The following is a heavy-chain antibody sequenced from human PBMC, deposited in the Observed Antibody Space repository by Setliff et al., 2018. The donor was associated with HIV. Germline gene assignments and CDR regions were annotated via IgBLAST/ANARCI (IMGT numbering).Heavy chain of an antibody. CDR1: GFNFSSHT. CDR3: ARSVIGYYYYGMDV. D-gene: IGHD3-10*01. V-gene: IGHV3-21*01. Sequence: PGGSLRLSCAASGFNFSSHTMNWIRQAPGKGLEWVSSISSTGTYIYYADSMKGRFTISRDNSKSTLYLQMNSLRAEDTAVYYCARSVIGYYYYGMDVWGQGTLVTVSS. J-gene: IGHJ6*02. CDR2: ISSTGTYI.